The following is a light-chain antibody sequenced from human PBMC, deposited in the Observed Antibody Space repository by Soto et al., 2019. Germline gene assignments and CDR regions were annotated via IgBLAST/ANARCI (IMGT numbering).Light chain of an antibody. CDR3: QPYGSSGT. J-gene: IGKJ1*01. Sequence: EIVLTQSPGTLSLSPGERATLSCRASQSVSNNYLAWYQQKPGQAPRLLIYGASNRATGIPDRFSGSGSGTDFTLIISSLEAEDFAVYYCQPYGSSGTFGQGNKVEIK. CDR1: QSVSNNY. V-gene: IGKV3-20*01. CDR2: GAS.